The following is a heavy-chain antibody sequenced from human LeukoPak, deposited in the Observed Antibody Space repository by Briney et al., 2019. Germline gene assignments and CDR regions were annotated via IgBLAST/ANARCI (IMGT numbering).Heavy chain of an antibody. CDR3: ARRTSRYYDSSGYPY. D-gene: IGHD3-22*01. J-gene: IGHJ4*02. CDR1: GGSFSGYY. Sequence: TSETLSLTCAVYGGSFSGYYWSWIRQPPGKGLEWIGKINHSGSTNYNPSLKSRVTIPVDTSKNQFSLKLSSVTAADTAVYYCARRTSRYYDSSGYPYWGQGTLVTVSS. CDR2: INHSGST. V-gene: IGHV4-34*01.